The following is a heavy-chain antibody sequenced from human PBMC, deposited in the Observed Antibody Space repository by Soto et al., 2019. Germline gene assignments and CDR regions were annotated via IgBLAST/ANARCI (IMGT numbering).Heavy chain of an antibody. CDR1: GVSITSGAYY. D-gene: IGHD4-17*01. CDR3: ARARLRAVYAFDF. V-gene: IGHV4-31*03. J-gene: IGHJ3*01. CDR2: IYYNGNT. Sequence: SETLSLTCTLSGVSITSGAYYWTWVRQHPGKGLEWIGYIYYNGNTYFSPSLKSRLTISIDTSKNQFSLKLSSVTAADTAMYYCARARLRAVYAFDFWGQGTMVT.